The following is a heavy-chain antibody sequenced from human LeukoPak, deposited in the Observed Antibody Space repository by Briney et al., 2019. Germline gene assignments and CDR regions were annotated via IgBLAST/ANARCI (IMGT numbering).Heavy chain of an antibody. D-gene: IGHD6-6*01. CDR3: AREVSQLVRDLDY. Sequence: PGGSLRLSCAASGFTFSSYWMHWVRQAPGKGLVWVSRINSDGSSTSYADSVKGRFTIPRDSAKNTLYLQMNSLRGEDTAVYYCAREVSQLVRDLDYWGQGTLVTVSS. J-gene: IGHJ4*02. CDR2: INSDGSST. V-gene: IGHV3-74*01. CDR1: GFTFSSYW.